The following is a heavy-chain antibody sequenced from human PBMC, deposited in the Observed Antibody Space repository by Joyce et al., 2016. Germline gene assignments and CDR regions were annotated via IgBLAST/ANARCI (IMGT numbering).Heavy chain of an antibody. CDR3: AGGYVYDNSVNLDQ. Sequence: QVQLVQSGAEVKKPGSSVKVSCTVSGGTFSAHAITWLRQTPGQGREWMGGIIPSIDTTNYVQKVQGRDTSTADESAITAYMELSSLRFEDTAVYYCAGGYVYDNSVNLDQWGQGTLVTVSP. D-gene: IGHD3-22*01. CDR1: GGTFSAHA. CDR2: IIPSIDTT. J-gene: IGHJ4*02. V-gene: IGHV1-69*01.